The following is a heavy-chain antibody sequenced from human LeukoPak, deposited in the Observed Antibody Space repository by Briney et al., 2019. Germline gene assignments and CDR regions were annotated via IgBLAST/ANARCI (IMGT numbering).Heavy chain of an antibody. Sequence: PGGSLRLSCAASGFTFSSYSMNWVRQAPGKGLEWVSYISSSSSTIYYADSVKGRFTISRDNAKNSLYLQMNSLRAEDTAVYYCAADGVPAAINNYYYMDVWGKGTTVTVSS. D-gene: IGHD2-2*02. CDR3: AADGVPAAINNYYYMDV. CDR1: GFTFSSYS. J-gene: IGHJ6*03. V-gene: IGHV3-48*04. CDR2: ISSSSSTI.